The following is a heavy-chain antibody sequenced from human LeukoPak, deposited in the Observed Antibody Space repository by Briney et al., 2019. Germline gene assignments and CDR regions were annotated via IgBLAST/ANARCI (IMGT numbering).Heavy chain of an antibody. CDR3: TRGLRLGYCSGGSCYYWFDP. V-gene: IGHV4-34*01. CDR2: INHSGST. Sequence: SETLSLTCAVYGGSFSGYCWSWIRQPPGKGLEWIGEINHSGSTNYNPLLQSRVTISADTSKNQFSLNLRSVIAADTAVYYCTRGLRLGYCSGGSCYYWFDPWGQGTRVTVSS. D-gene: IGHD2-15*01. CDR1: GGSFSGYC. J-gene: IGHJ5*02.